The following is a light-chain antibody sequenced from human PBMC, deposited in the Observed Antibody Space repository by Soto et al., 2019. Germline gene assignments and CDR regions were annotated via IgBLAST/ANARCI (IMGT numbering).Light chain of an antibody. CDR3: QQYNNWPRT. J-gene: IGKJ1*01. CDR2: GAS. CDR1: QSVSNRD. V-gene: IGKV3-15*01. Sequence: EIVLTQSPATLSLSQGERATLSCRASQSVSNRDLAWYQQKPGRAPRLLIYGASTRATGIPARFSGSGSGTEFTLTISSLQSEDFAVYYCQQYNNWPRTFGQGTKVDIK.